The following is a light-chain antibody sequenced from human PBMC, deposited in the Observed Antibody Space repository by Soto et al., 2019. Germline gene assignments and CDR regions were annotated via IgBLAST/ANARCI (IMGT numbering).Light chain of an antibody. V-gene: IGLV2-14*01. CDR1: SIDVGGYNY. CDR2: DVS. Sequence: QSALTQPASVSGSPGQSITISCTGTSIDVGGYNYVSWYQQHPGKAPKVMIYDVSNRPSGVSNRFSGSKSGNTASLTISGLQAEDEADYYCSSYTSSSTLMVFGGGTKLTVL. CDR3: SSYTSSSTLMV. J-gene: IGLJ2*01.